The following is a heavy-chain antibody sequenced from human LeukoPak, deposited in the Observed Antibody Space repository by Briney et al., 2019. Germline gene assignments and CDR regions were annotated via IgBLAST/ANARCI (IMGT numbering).Heavy chain of an antibody. CDR2: IYPGDSGT. Sequence: GESLKISCQGFEYTFTSNWIAWVRQMPGRGLEWMGSIYPGDSGTRYSPSFQGQVTISADKSINTAYLQWSSLKASDTAMFYCAKIEYYYDSSGYYVPRYFDYWGQGTLVTVSS. V-gene: IGHV5-51*01. J-gene: IGHJ4*02. D-gene: IGHD3-22*01. CDR3: AKIEYYYDSSGYYVPRYFDY. CDR1: EYTFTSNW.